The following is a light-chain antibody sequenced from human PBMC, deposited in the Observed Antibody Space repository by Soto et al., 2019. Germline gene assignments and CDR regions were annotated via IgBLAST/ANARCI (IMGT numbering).Light chain of an antibody. J-gene: IGKJ2*01. CDR2: GAS. Sequence: EIVMTQSPATLSLSPGERAALSCRASQSINSELAWYQQKPGQPPRLLIYGASTRATGVPARFTGSESGSEFTLTISGLQAEDFAVYYWQQGHNRPLTFGQGTKLEI. V-gene: IGKV3-15*01. CDR3: QQGHNRPLT. CDR1: QSINSE.